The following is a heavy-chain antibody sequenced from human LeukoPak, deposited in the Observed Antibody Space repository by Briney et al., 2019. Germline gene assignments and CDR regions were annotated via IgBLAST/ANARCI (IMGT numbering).Heavy chain of an antibody. Sequence: SETLSLTCGVSGYSINNAHYWAWIRQPPGKGLEWIGNISQSAIASYNPSLKSRVTISLDTSNNHFSLDLRSVTAADTAVYFCARASVEHSIVAGDYFDYWGEGTLVTVPS. CDR1: GYSINNAHY. D-gene: IGHD1/OR15-1a*01. J-gene: IGHJ4*02. V-gene: IGHV4-38-2*01. CDR3: ARASVEHSIVAGDYFDY. CDR2: ISQSAIA.